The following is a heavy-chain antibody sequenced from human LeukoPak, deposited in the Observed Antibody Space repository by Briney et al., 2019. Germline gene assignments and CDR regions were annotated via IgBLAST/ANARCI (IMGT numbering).Heavy chain of an antibody. CDR1: GGSFSGYY. V-gene: IGHV4-34*01. CDR2: INHSGST. J-gene: IGHJ4*02. CDR3: ARGRLGSN. D-gene: IGHD3/OR15-3a*01. Sequence: SETLSLICAVYGGSFSGYYWSWIRQPPGKGLEWIGEINHSGSTNYNPSLKSRVTISVDTSKNQFSLKLSSVTAADTAVYYCARGRLGSNWGQGTLVTVSS.